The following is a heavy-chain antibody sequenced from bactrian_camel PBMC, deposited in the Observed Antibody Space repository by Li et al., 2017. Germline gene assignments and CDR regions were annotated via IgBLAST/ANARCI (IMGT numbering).Heavy chain of an antibody. V-gene: IGHV3S55*01. CDR2: IDSVGST. J-gene: IGHJ6*01. D-gene: IGHD3*01. CDR3: RRSTTAFVVMVTPHLTLLR. Sequence: VQLVESGGGSVQAGGSLRLSCAASGSTGSGYCMGWFRQAPGKEREGVATIDSVGSTTYTDSVKGRFTISKDSAKSTLYLQMNNLKPEDTACTTVRRSTTAFVVMVTPHLTLLRGATGPRSPSP. CDR1: GSTGSGYC.